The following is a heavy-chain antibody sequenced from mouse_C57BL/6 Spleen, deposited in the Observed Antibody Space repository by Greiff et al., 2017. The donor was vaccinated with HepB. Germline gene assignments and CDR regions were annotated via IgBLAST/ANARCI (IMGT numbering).Heavy chain of an antibody. V-gene: IGHV14-2*01. CDR2: IDPEDGET. CDR1: GFNIKDYY. Sequence: EVQLQQSGAELVKPGASVKLSCTASGFNIKDYYMHWVKQRTEQGLEWIGRIDPEDGETKYAPKFQGKATITADTSSNTADLQLSSLTSEDTAVYYCAEGNWAPWCAYWGQGTLVTVSA. CDR3: AEGNWAPWCAY. J-gene: IGHJ3*01. D-gene: IGHD4-1*01.